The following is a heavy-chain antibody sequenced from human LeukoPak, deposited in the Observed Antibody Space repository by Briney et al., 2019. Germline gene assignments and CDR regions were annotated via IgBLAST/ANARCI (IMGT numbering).Heavy chain of an antibody. Sequence: GGSLRLSCAASGFTFSSYWMSWVRQAPGKGGEGGASVKQDGSETYYVDSVKARFTTSRDNAKNSLYLQMNSLRAEDTAVYYCARDRATYWGQGTLVTVSS. V-gene: IGHV3-7*01. CDR2: VKQDGSET. CDR1: GFTFSSYW. CDR3: ARDRATY. J-gene: IGHJ4*02.